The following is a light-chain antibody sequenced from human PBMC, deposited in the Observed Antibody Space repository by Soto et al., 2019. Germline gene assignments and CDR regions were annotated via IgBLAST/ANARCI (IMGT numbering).Light chain of an antibody. V-gene: IGKV1-5*03. CDR1: QSVSGW. CDR3: QQYNSYSST. Sequence: DIQMTQSPSTLSASVGDRVAITCRASQSVSGWLAWYQQKPGKVPKLLIYQASTLEDGVPSRFSGSGSGTEYTLTISSLQPDDFATYYCQQYNSYSSTFGQGTRLEIK. J-gene: IGKJ5*01. CDR2: QAS.